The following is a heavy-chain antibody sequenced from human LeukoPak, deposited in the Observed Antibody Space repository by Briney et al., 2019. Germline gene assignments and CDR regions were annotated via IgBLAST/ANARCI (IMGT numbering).Heavy chain of an antibody. CDR1: GFTFSTYA. Sequence: PGGSLRLSCAASGFTFSTYAMTWVRQAPGRGLEWVARIKDDGSDTYYVDSVKGRFTISRDKAKKTVYLQMNSLRVEDTAVYYCAREWWYLDYWGQGTLVTVSS. J-gene: IGHJ4*02. D-gene: IGHD2-15*01. V-gene: IGHV3-7*05. CDR2: IKDDGSDT. CDR3: AREWWYLDY.